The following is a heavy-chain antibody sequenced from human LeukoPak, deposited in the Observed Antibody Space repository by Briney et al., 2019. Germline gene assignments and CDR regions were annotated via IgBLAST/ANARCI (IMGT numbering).Heavy chain of an antibody. CDR1: GYTFTDYY. CDR3: AKGRKGLLYVRGVDFDY. J-gene: IGHJ4*02. Sequence: ASVKVSCKASGYTFTDYYIHWVRQAPGQGLEWMGWIDPNSGGTNFAQKFQGRVTMTTDTSITTAYMELTRLRSDDTAVYYCAKGRKGLLYVRGVDFDYWGQGTLVTVSS. CDR2: IDPNSGGT. D-gene: IGHD3-10*01. V-gene: IGHV1-2*02.